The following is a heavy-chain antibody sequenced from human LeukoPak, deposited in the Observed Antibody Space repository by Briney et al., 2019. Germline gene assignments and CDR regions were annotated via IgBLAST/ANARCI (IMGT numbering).Heavy chain of an antibody. CDR2: IYYHENT. V-gene: IGHV4-39*01. CDR3: ASDRIEVDAFDI. CDR1: GGSISSSSDY. Sequence: SETLSLTCTVSGGSISSSSDYWGWIRQAPGKGLEWIGSIYYHENTYYNSSLKSRVTISVDTSKNQFSLKLNSVTAADTAVYYCASDRIEVDAFDIWGQGTMVTVSS. D-gene: IGHD2-15*01. J-gene: IGHJ3*02.